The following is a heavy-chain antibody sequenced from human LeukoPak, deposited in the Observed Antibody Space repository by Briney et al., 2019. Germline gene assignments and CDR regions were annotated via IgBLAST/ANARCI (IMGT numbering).Heavy chain of an antibody. CDR2: IRYDGSNK. V-gene: IGHV3-30*02. Sequence: GGSLRLSCAASGFTFSSYGMHWVRQAPGKGLEWVAFIRYDGSNKYYADSVKGRFTISRDNSKNTLYLQMNSLRAEDTAVYYCAKELYDFWSGYSPLYFDYWGQGTLVTVSS. D-gene: IGHD3-3*01. CDR1: GFTFSSYG. CDR3: AKELYDFWSGYSPLYFDY. J-gene: IGHJ4*02.